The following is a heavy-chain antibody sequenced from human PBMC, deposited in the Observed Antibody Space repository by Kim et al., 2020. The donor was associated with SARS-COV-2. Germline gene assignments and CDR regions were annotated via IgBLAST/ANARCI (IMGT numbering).Heavy chain of an antibody. V-gene: IGHV4-34*01. CDR3: ARGSRNIVVVPGWFDP. J-gene: IGHJ5*02. CDR2: INHSGST. Sequence: SETLSLTCAVYGGSFSGYYWSWIRQPPGKGLEWIGEINHSGSTNYNPSLKSRVTISVDTSKNQFSLKLSSVTAADTAVYYCARGSRNIVVVPGWFDPWGQGTLVTVSS. D-gene: IGHD2-2*01. CDR1: GGSFSGYY.